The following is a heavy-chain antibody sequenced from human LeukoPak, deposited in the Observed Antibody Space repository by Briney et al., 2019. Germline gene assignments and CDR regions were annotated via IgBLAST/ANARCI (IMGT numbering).Heavy chain of an antibody. CDR1: GFIVSSNY. CDR3: ARGRPYWYFDL. CDR2: IYNGGST. J-gene: IGHJ2*01. V-gene: IGHV3-53*01. Sequence: GGSLRLSCAASGFIVSSNYMSWVRQAPGKGLEGVSVIYNGGSTYYADSVKGRFTISRDNSKNTLYLQMNSLRAEDTAVYYCARGRPYWYFDLWGRGTLVTVSS.